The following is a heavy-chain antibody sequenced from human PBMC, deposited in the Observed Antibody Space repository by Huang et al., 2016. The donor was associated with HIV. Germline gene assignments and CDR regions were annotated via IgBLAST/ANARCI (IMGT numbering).Heavy chain of an antibody. V-gene: IGHV7-4-1*02. CDR2: INTNTGNP. Sequence: QVQLVQSGSELRKPGASVKVSCQASGYTFTRYAMNWVRQAPGQGLEWMGWINTNTGNPTYAQACTGRFGLSVDTSVSTAYLQISSLEAEDTAVYYCARDYYDSRGYDIHAVVDYWGQGTLVTVSS. CDR1: GYTFTRYA. CDR3: ARDYYDSRGYDIHAVVDY. J-gene: IGHJ4*02. D-gene: IGHD3-22*01.